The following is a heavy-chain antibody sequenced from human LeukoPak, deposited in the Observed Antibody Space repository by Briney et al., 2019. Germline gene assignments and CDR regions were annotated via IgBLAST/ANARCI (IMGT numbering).Heavy chain of an antibody. CDR2: INPSGGST. Sequence: ASVKVSCKASGYTFTSYYMHWVRQAPGQGLEWMGIINPSGGSTSYAQKFQGRVTMTRDTSTSTVYMELSSLRSDDTAVYYCARVGRSVVIPAATGAYFDYWGQGTLVTVSS. D-gene: IGHD2-2*01. V-gene: IGHV1-46*01. CDR1: GYTFTSYY. J-gene: IGHJ4*02. CDR3: ARVGRSVVIPAATGAYFDY.